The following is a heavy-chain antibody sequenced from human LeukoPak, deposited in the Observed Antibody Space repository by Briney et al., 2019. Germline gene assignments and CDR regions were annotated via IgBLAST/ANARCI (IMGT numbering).Heavy chain of an antibody. Sequence: LSLTCTVSGGSISSYYWSWIRQPPGKGLEWVTLISYDGYDKSYADSVRGRFTISRDNAKNTLYLQMNSLRAEDTAVYYCATDYGGNSVFDYWGQGTLVTVSS. CDR2: ISYDGYDK. D-gene: IGHD4-23*01. CDR3: ATDYGGNSVFDY. V-gene: IGHV3-30-3*01. CDR1: GGSISSYY. J-gene: IGHJ4*02.